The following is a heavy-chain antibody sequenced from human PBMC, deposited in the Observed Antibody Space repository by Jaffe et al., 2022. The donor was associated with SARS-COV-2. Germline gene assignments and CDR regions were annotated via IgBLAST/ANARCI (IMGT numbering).Heavy chain of an antibody. J-gene: IGHJ4*02. CDR1: GFTFSTCA. V-gene: IGHV3-23*01. D-gene: IGHD3-22*01. Sequence: EVQLLESGGGLVQPGGSLRLSCVGTGFTFSTCAMTWVRQAPGKGLEWVSAINSGGSSYYADPVKGRFTISRDNSKSTAFLQMNSLRAEDTAVYYCGVRRRPDSSGYFDYWGQGILVTVSS. CDR2: INSGGSS. CDR3: GVRRRPDSSGYFDY.